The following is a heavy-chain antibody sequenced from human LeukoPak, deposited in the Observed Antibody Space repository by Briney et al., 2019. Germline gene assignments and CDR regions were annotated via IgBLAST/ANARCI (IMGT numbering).Heavy chain of an antibody. Sequence: ASVKDSCKASGYTFTSYYMHWVRQAPGQGLEWMGIINPSGGSTSYAQKFQGRVTMTRDTSTSTVYMELSSLRSEDTAVYYCARVSTQWLADYWGQGTLVTVSS. D-gene: IGHD6-19*01. CDR3: ARVSTQWLADY. V-gene: IGHV1-46*01. CDR2: INPSGGST. CDR1: GYTFTSYY. J-gene: IGHJ4*02.